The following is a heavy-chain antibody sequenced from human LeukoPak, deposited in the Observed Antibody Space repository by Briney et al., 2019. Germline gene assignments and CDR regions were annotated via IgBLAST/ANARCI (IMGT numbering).Heavy chain of an antibody. Sequence: PGRSLRLSCAASGFTFSSYAMHWVHQAPGKGLEWVAVISYDGSNKYYADSVKGRFTISRDNSKNTLYLQMNSLRAEDTAVYYCARSEFDYYYYYGMDVWGQGTTVTVSS. D-gene: IGHD3-10*01. CDR3: ARSEFDYYYYYGMDV. V-gene: IGHV3-30-3*01. CDR1: GFTFSSYA. J-gene: IGHJ6*02. CDR2: ISYDGSNK.